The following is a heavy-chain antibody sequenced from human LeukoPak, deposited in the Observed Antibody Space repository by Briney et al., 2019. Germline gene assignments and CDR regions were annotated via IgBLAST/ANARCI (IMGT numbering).Heavy chain of an antibody. CDR3: ARVVRYSAYGFDP. V-gene: IGHV3-74*01. CDR2: INSDGSST. J-gene: IGHJ5*02. CDR1: GFTFSSYW. D-gene: IGHD5-12*01. Sequence: GGSLRLSCAASGFTFSSYWMHWVRQALGKGLVWVARINSDGSSTSYADSVKGRFTISRDNANNTLYLQMHSLRAEETAVYYCARVVRYSAYGFDPWGQGTLVTVSS.